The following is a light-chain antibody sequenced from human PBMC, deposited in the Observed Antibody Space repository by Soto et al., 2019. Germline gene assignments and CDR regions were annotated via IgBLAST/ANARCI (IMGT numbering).Light chain of an antibody. J-gene: IGKJ5*01. CDR2: ATS. CDR1: QRVSNN. Sequence: EIVMTQSPATLSVSPGERATLSCRASQRVSNNLAWYQQRPGRSPRLLIYATSTRATGIPARFSGSESGTEFTLTISSLQSVDFAVYYCQQYDNWPPPCGQGTRLEIK. CDR3: QQYDNWPPP. V-gene: IGKV3-15*01.